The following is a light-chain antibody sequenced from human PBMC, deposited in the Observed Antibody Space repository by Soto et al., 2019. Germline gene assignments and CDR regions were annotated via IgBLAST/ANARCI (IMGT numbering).Light chain of an antibody. J-gene: IGKJ4*01. CDR2: RAS. CDR3: QQYESAPLT. CDR1: QSVSSAL. V-gene: IGKV3-20*01. Sequence: EIVLTQSPDTLSLSPGERATLSCRASQSVSSALLAWYQQKPGQAPRLLIYRASTRATGIPDRFTGSGSGTDFTLTISRLEPEAFAVYYWQQYESAPLTFGGGTKVEIK.